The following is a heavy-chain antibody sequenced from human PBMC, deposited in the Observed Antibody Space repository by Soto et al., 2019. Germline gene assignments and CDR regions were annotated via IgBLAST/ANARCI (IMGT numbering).Heavy chain of an antibody. CDR1: GFTFSTYG. J-gene: IGHJ4*02. D-gene: IGHD6-19*01. V-gene: IGHV3-30*18. Sequence: QVQLVESGGGVVQPGRSLRLSCAASGFTFSTYGMSWVRQAPGKGLEWVAIISYDGIHKYYADSVKGRLTISRDNSRNTLYRQMNSLRAEDTAVYYSAKEKIAVSGPLDFDNWSQGTLVTVSS. CDR2: ISYDGIHK. CDR3: AKEKIAVSGPLDFDN.